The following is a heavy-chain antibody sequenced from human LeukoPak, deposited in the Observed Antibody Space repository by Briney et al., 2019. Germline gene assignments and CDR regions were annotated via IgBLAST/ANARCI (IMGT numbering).Heavy chain of an antibody. Sequence: SVKVSCKASGGTFSSYAISWVRQAPGQGLEWMGRIIPILGIANYAQKFQGRVTITADKSTSTAYMELSSLRSEDTAVYYCARVHPAVAGTGDFDYWGQGTLVTVSS. J-gene: IGHJ4*02. V-gene: IGHV1-69*04. D-gene: IGHD6-19*01. CDR2: IIPILGIA. CDR3: ARVHPAVAGTGDFDY. CDR1: GGTFSSYA.